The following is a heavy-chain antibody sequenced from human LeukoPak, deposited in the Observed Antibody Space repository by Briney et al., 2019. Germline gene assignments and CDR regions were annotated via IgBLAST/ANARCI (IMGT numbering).Heavy chain of an antibody. CDR1: GYTFADYV. CDR2: ISDYNGIT. V-gene: IGHV1-18*01. D-gene: IGHD5-18*01. CDR3: ARYSYGLYYFDY. Sequence: ASVKVSRKASGYTFADYVLSWVRQAPGQGLEWLGWISDYNGITNYADKFQGRVTMTTDTSTSTAYMELRSLRSDDTAVYYCARYSYGLYYFDYWGQGTLVTVSS. J-gene: IGHJ4*02.